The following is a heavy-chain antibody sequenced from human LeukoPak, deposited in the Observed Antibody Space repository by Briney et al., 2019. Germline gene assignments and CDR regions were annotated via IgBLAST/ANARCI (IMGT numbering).Heavy chain of an antibody. CDR3: ARVARWGYYFDY. CDR1: GGSISNYY. D-gene: IGHD1-26*01. J-gene: IGHJ4*02. V-gene: IGHV4-59*12. CDR2: IYYSGST. Sequence: SETLSLTCTVSGGSISNYYWSWIRQPPGKGLEWIGYIYYSGSTNYNPSLKSRVTISVDTSNNQFSLKLSSVTAADTAVYYCARVARWGYYFDYWGQGTLVTVSS.